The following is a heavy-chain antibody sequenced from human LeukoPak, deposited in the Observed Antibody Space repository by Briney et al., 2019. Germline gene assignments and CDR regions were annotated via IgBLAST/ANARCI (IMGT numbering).Heavy chain of an antibody. V-gene: IGHV5-51*01. Sequence: PGESLKISCKGSGYSFTRSWIGWVRQMPGKGLEWMGIIYPGDSDTRYSPSFQGQVTMSVDKSISTAYLQWSSLKASDTAMYYCARHEDAAYCSGGSCYSVLLNAFDIWGQGTMVTVSS. D-gene: IGHD2-15*01. CDR3: ARHEDAAYCSGGSCYSVLLNAFDI. CDR1: GYSFTRSW. J-gene: IGHJ3*02. CDR2: IYPGDSDT.